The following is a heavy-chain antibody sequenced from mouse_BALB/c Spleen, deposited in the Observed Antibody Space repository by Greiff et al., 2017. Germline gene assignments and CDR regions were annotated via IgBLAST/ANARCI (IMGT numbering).Heavy chain of an antibody. CDR3: ANTYGNYGGFDV. V-gene: IGHV5-6-2*01. D-gene: IGHD2-1*01. J-gene: IGHJ1*01. CDR2: INSNGGST. CDR1: GFTFSSYY. Sequence: EVKVVESGGGLVKLGGSLKLSCAASGFTFSSYYMSWVRQTPEKRLELVAAINSNGGSTYYPDTVKGRFTISRDNAKNTLYLQMSSLKSEDTALYYCANTYGNYGGFDVWGAGTTVTVSS.